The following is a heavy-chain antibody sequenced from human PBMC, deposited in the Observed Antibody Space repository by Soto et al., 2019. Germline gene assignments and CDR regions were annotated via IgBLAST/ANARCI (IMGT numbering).Heavy chain of an antibody. D-gene: IGHD4-17*01. CDR3: AREKDYGVYDNWYFDL. CDR2: IYYSGST. J-gene: IGHJ2*01. CDR1: GGSINSGDYY. V-gene: IGHV4-30-4*01. Sequence: QVQLQESGPGLVKPSQTLSLTCTVSGGSINSGDYYWSWIRQPPGKGLEYIGYIYYSGSTYYNPFLKSRVTMSVDTSKSQLSLRLSSVTAADTAVYFCAREKDYGVYDNWYFDLWGRGTLVTVSS.